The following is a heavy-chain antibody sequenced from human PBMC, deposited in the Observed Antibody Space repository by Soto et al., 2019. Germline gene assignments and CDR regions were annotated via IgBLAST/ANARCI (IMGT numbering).Heavy chain of an antibody. CDR1: GFTFSSYA. D-gene: IGHD6-19*01. J-gene: IGHJ4*02. Sequence: QVQLVESGGGVVQPGRSLRLSCAASGFTFSSYAMHWVRQAPGKGLEWVAVISYDGSNKYYADSVKGRFTISRDNSKNTLYPQMNSLKAEDTAVYYCAGTTVAADGALVYWGQGTLVTVSA. CDR2: ISYDGSNK. V-gene: IGHV3-30-3*01. CDR3: AGTTVAADGALVY.